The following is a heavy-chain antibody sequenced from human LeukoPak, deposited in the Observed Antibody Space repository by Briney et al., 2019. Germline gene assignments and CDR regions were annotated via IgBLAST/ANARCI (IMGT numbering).Heavy chain of an antibody. V-gene: IGHV1-2*06. D-gene: IGHD3-22*01. CDR2: INPNSGGT. J-gene: IGHJ4*02. CDR1: GYTFTGYY. CDR3: ARDYYDSSGYYYGYFDY. Sequence: ASVKVSCKASGYTFTGYYMHWVRQAPGQGLEWMGRINPNSGGTNYAQKFQGRVTMTGDTSISTAYMELSRLRSDDTAVYYCARDYYDSSGYYYGYFDYWGQGTLVTVSS.